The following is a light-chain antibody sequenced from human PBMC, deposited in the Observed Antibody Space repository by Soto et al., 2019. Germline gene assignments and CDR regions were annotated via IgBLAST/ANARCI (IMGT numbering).Light chain of an antibody. CDR3: GTWDTSLSAEV. V-gene: IGLV1-51*01. CDR1: SANIGSRY. CDR2: DND. J-gene: IGLJ3*02. Sequence: QSVLTQPPSVSAAPGQTVTISCSGSSANIGSRYVSWYQQFPGSAPKLLIYDNDKRPSGTPDRFSGSKSGASATLGITGLPTGDEADYYCGTWDTSLSAEVFGGGTKLTVL.